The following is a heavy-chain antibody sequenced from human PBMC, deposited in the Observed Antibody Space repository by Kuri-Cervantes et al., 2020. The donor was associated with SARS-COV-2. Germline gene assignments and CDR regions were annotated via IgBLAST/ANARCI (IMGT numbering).Heavy chain of an antibody. Sequence: GESLKISCAASGFTFSSYSMNWVRQAPGKGLEWVSSISSSSSYIYYADSVKGRFTISRDNAKNSLYLQMNSLRAEDTAVYYCARPRGIVVVPAAMGGAFDIWGQGTMVTVSS. J-gene: IGHJ3*02. CDR1: GFTFSSYS. CDR2: ISSSSSYI. D-gene: IGHD2-2*01. V-gene: IGHV3-21*01. CDR3: ARPRGIVVVPAAMGGAFDI.